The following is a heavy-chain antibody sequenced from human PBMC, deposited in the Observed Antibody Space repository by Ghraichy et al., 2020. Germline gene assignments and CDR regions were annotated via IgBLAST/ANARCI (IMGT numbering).Heavy chain of an antibody. V-gene: IGHV4-38-2*02. J-gene: IGHJ5*02. D-gene: IGHD6-13*01. Sequence: SETLSLTCTVSGYSINSGYYWGWIRQPQGKGLEWIGTIYHSGSTYYNPSLKSRVTISVDTSKNQFSLKVRSVTAADTAVYYCARDRMIAAADGNWFDPWGQGILVTVSS. CDR1: GYSINSGYY. CDR2: IYHSGST. CDR3: ARDRMIAAADGNWFDP.